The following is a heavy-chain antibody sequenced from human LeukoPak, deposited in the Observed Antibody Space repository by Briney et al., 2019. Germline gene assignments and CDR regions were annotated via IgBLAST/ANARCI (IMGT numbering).Heavy chain of an antibody. CDR3: ALYYYDSSGYYYNY. CDR2: IYYSGST. CDR1: GGSISSYY. J-gene: IGHJ4*02. D-gene: IGHD3-22*01. V-gene: IGHV4-59*01. Sequence: SETLSLTCTVSGGSISSYYWSWIRQPPGKGLEWIGHIYYSGSTNYNPSLKSRVTISVDTSKNQFSLKLSSVTAADTAVYYCALYYYDSSGYYYNYWGQGTLVTVSS.